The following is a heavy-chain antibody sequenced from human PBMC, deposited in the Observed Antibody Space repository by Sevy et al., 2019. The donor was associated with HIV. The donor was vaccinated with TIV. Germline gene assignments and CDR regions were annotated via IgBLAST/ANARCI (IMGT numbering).Heavy chain of an antibody. J-gene: IGHJ6*02. V-gene: IGHV4-34*01. D-gene: IGHD3-22*01. CDR2: INHSGST. CDR3: ARLLRITMIVVPPDGMDV. Sequence: SETLSLTCAVYGGSFSGYYWSWIRQPPGKGLEWIGEINHSGSTNYNPSLKSRVTISVDTSKNQFSLKLSSVTAADTAVYYCARLLRITMIVVPPDGMDVWGQGTTVTVS. CDR1: GGSFSGYY.